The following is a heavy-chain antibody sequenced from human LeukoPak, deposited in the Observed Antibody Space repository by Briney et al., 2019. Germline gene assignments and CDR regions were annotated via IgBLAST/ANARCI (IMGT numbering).Heavy chain of an antibody. CDR1: GFTFGDYT. CDR3: ARERCGSATCYWFDL. CDR2: ISSSSTYI. D-gene: IGHD2-2*01. J-gene: IGHJ5*02. Sequence: GGSLRLSCVASGFTFGDYTMNWVRQAPGEGPEWVSSISSSSTYIHYGDSVRGRFTISRDNAKNSLYLQMDSLRAEDTAVYYCARERCGSATCYWFDLLGQGTLVTVSS. V-gene: IGHV3-21*06.